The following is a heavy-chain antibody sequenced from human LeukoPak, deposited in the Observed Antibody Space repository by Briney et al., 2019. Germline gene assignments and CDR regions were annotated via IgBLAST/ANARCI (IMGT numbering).Heavy chain of an antibody. CDR3: ATVNPTVR. CDR2: INHSGST. CDR1: GGSFSGYY. D-gene: IGHD4-17*01. V-gene: IGHV4-34*01. J-gene: IGHJ4*02. Sequence: SETLSLTCAVYGGSFSGYYWSWIRQPPGKGLEWIGEINHSGSTNYNPSLKSRVTISVDTSKNQFSLKLSSVTAADTAVYYCATVNPTVRWGQGTLITVSS.